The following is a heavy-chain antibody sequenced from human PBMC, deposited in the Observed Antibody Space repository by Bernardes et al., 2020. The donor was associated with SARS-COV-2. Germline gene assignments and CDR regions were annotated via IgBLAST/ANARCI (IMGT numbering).Heavy chain of an antibody. CDR1: GFTFSSYA. Sequence: GGSLRLSCAASGFTFSSYAMSWVRKAPGKGLEWVSYISNGGGRYTNSADSVKGCFTISRDVAKNSLYLQMNSLRAEDTAVYYCARGCRYSSSSFSLDYWGQGTLVTVSS. CDR3: ARGCRYSSSSFSLDY. V-gene: IGHV3-21*05. CDR2: ISNGGGRYT. J-gene: IGHJ4*02. D-gene: IGHD6-6*01.